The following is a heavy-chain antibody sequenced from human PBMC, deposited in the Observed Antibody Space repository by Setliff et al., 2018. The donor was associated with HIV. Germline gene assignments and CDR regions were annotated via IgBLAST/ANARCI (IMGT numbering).Heavy chain of an antibody. CDR2: ISGSGGDT. CDR3: ARVGVGAAYYYGMDV. Sequence: GGSLRLSCASSGFTFSSYAMTWVRQAPGKGLECVAAISGSGGDTYYADSVKGRFVISREKSKSTLYLQLNSLRAEDTAVYYCARVGVGAAYYYGMDVWGQGTTVTVSS. CDR1: GFTFSSYA. V-gene: IGHV3-23*01. J-gene: IGHJ6*02. D-gene: IGHD2-15*01.